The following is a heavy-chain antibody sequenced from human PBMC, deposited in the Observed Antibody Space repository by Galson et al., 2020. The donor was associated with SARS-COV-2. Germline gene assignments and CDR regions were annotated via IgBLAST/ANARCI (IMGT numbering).Heavy chain of an antibody. CDR3: AKDTSLFCSSNRE. J-gene: IGHJ4*02. Sequence: GGSLRLSCAASGFNFGNYAMHWVRQAPGKGLEWVARISSNGSSTTYADSVKGRFTISRDNDKNTLYLQMNSLRAEDTAFYYCAKDTSLFCSSNREWGQGTLVTVSS. V-gene: IGHV3-9*01. CDR1: GFNFGNYA. D-gene: IGHD2-2*01. CDR2: ISSNGSST.